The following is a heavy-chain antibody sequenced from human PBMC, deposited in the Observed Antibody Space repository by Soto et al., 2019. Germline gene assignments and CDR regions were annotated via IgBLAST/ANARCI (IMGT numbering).Heavy chain of an antibody. D-gene: IGHD5-12*01. CDR2: INPSGGST. J-gene: IGHJ4*02. CDR1: GYTFTNYY. CDR3: ARAFQGSGYDLNY. V-gene: IGHV1-46*03. Sequence: QVQLVQSGAEVKKPGASVKVSCKASGYTFTNYYIHWVRQAPGQGLEWMGIINPSGGSTSYSQKFQGRVTMTRDTSTSTFYMDLSSLRSEDTAVYYCARAFQGSGYDLNYWGQGTLVTVSS.